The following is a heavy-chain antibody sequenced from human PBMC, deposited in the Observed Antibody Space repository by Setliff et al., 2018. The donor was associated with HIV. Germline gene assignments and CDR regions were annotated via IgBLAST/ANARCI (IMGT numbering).Heavy chain of an antibody. V-gene: IGHV3-23*01. Sequence: PGGSLRLSCEASGFTFSDYFMTWIRQAPGKGLEWVSAISGSTGSTYYADSVKGRFTISRDKSKNTLYLQMNSLRVEDTAVYYCARDLAGTPYYYYGMDVWGQGTTVTVSS. D-gene: IGHD3-10*01. CDR3: ARDLAGTPYYYYGMDV. CDR1: GFTFSDYF. CDR2: ISGSTGST. J-gene: IGHJ6*02.